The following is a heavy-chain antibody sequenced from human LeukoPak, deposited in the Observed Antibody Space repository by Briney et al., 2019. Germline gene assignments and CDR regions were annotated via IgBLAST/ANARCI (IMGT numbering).Heavy chain of an antibody. D-gene: IGHD5-12*01. V-gene: IGHV4-59*08. Sequence: PSETLSLTCTVSGGSISSYFWNWIRQPPGKGLEWIGYIYYNGNTNYNPSLKSRVTISVDTSKNQFSLKLSSVTAADTAVYYCARRVGGYNYFDYWGQGTLVTVSS. CDR2: IYYNGNT. J-gene: IGHJ4*02. CDR1: GGSISSYF. CDR3: ARRVGGYNYFDY.